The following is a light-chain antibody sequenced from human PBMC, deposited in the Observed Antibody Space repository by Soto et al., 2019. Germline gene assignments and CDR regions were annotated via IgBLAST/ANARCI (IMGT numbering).Light chain of an antibody. J-gene: IGLJ1*01. CDR2: EDS. Sequence: SALTQPASVSGSPGQSITISCTGTSSDVGSYNLVSWYQQHPGKAPKLMIYEDSKRPSGVSNRFSGSKSGNTASLTISGLQAEDEADYYCCSYAGSSTSPYVFGTGTKVTVL. CDR3: CSYAGSSTSPYV. V-gene: IGLV2-23*01. CDR1: SSDVGSYNL.